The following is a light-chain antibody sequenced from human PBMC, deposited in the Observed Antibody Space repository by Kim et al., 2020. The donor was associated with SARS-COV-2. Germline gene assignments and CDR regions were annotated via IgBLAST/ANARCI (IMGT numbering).Light chain of an antibody. CDR3: QAWDSNSFYVV. CDR2: QDT. Sequence: PGQTASITCSGDKLGDKYACWYQQKPGQSPVLVIYQDTKRPSGIPERFSGSNSGNTASLTISGTQAMDEADYYCQAWDSNSFYVVFGGGTQLTVL. J-gene: IGLJ2*01. V-gene: IGLV3-1*01. CDR1: KLGDKY.